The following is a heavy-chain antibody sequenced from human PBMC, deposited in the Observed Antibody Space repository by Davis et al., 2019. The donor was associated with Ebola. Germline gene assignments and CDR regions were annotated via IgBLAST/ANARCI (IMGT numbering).Heavy chain of an antibody. Sequence: GESLKTSCAASGFTFRSYWMSWVRQAPGKGLEWVAKIKEDGSEKLEVDSVKGRFTISRDNAKSTLYLQMNSLTAEDTAVYYCVRTTYGAPEYWGQGTLVTVSS. CDR3: VRTTYGAPEY. CDR1: GFTFRSYW. CDR2: IKEDGSEK. J-gene: IGHJ4*02. V-gene: IGHV3-7*01. D-gene: IGHD4-17*01.